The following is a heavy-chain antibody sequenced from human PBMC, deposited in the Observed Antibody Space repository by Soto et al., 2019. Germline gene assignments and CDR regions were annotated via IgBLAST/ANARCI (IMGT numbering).Heavy chain of an antibody. CDR2: IVVGSGNT. Sequence: ASVKVSCKASGFTFTSSAVQWVRQARGQRLEWIGWIVVGSGNTNYAQKFQERVTITRAMSTSTAYMELSSLRSEDTAVYYCAAAPMDFCCGYLRFDYWGQGTLVTVSS. V-gene: IGHV1-58*01. J-gene: IGHJ4*02. CDR3: AAAPMDFCCGYLRFDY. D-gene: IGHD3-3*01. CDR1: GFTFTSSA.